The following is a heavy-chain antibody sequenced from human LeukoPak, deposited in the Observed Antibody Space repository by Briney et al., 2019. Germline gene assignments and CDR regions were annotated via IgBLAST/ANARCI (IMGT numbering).Heavy chain of an antibody. V-gene: IGHV3-30*18. J-gene: IGHJ4*02. CDR3: AKGGPHYGSGSYYAFDY. Sequence: GGSLRLSCAASGVAFSSHGMHWVRQAPGKGLEWVTVISDDGNNKYFADSVKGRFTISRDNSKNTLYLQMNSLRAEDTAVYYCAKGGPHYGSGSYYAFDYWGQGTLVTVSS. D-gene: IGHD3-10*01. CDR1: GVAFSSHG. CDR2: ISDDGNNK.